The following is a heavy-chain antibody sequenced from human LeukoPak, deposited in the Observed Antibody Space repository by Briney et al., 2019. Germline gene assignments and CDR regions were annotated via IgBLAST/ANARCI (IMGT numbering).Heavy chain of an antibody. CDR3: TSSSGWYIHY. V-gene: IGHV3-15*01. CDR2: IKSKTDGEST. J-gene: IGHJ4*02. Sequence: RGSLRLSCAASGLTFSDAWMNWVRQAPGKGLEWVGLIKSKTDGESTDYAAPVEGRFTISRDDSENTVYLQMNSLQTEDTAVYYCTSSSGWYIHYWGQGTLVTVSS. CDR1: GLTFSDAW. D-gene: IGHD6-19*01.